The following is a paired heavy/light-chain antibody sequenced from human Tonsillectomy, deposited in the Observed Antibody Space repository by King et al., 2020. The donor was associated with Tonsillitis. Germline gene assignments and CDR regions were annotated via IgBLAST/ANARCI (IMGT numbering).Heavy chain of an antibody. CDR3: ASVRSGYYDILTGYLGAFDI. Sequence: QAQLVESGGGVVQPGRSLRLSCVASGFNFNNYGMHWVRQAPGKGLEWVALISYDGSKKDYVDSVEGRFTISRDNSKNTLYLRMNSLRAEDTAVYFCASVRSGYYDILTGYLGAFDIWGQGTMVTVSS. V-gene: IGHV3-33*05. D-gene: IGHD3-9*01. CDR1: GFNFNNYG. CDR2: ISYDGSKK. J-gene: IGHJ3*02.
Light chain of an antibody. V-gene: IGKV4-1*01. CDR1: QSVLYSSNNRNY. Sequence: DIVMTQSPDSMAVSLGERATINCKSSQSVLYSSNNRNYLAWYQQKPGQPPKLLIHWASTRDSGVPDRFSGSGSGTDFTLTISRLQAEDVAVYYCQQYYSTPYTFGQGTKLEIK. J-gene: IGKJ2*01. CDR2: WAS. CDR3: QQYYSTPYT.